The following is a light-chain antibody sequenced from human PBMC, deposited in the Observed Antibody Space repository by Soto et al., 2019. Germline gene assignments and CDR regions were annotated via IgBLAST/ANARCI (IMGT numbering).Light chain of an antibody. CDR1: QSLSSN. CDR3: QQYNNWPSWT. V-gene: IGKV3-15*01. Sequence: EIVMTQYPATLSVSPGERATLSCRASQSLSSNLAWYQQKPGQASRLLIHGATTRATGIPARFSGSGSGTEFTLTISSLQSEDFAVYYCQQYNNWPSWTFGQGTKVDIK. CDR2: GAT. J-gene: IGKJ1*01.